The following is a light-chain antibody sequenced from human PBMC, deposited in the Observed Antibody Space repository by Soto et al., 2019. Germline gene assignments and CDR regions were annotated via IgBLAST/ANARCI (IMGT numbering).Light chain of an antibody. CDR3: QHYGDSSWT. V-gene: IGKV3-20*01. Sequence: ELVLTQSPVALSLSSRERATLSCRASQSVSSTLLTWYQQKPGQAPRLLIYGVSSRATGIPDRFSGSGSGTDFTLTISRVEPEDFAVYFCQHYGDSSWTFGQGSRVEIK. CDR2: GVS. CDR1: QSVSSTL. J-gene: IGKJ1*01.